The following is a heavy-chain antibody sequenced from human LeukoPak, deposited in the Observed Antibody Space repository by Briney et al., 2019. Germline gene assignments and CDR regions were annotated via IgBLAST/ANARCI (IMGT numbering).Heavy chain of an antibody. V-gene: IGHV3-23*01. D-gene: IGHD3-10*01. J-gene: IGHJ4*02. CDR2: MSSVT. Sequence: GGSLRLSCTVSGFTFSGYEMNWVRQAPGKGLEWVSAMSSVTYYADSVKGRFTISRDDSKSTLFLQMNSLRAEDTAVYYCAKAFFSGSGGNHKHFDSWGQGTLVTVSS. CDR1: GFTFSGYE. CDR3: AKAFFSGSGGNHKHFDS.